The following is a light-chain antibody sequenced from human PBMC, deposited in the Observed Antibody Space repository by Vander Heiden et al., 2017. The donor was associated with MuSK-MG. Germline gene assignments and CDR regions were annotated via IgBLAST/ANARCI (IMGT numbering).Light chain of an antibody. CDR2: GAS. Sequence: EIVMTQSPATLSVSPGERATLSCRASQSVSNNLAWYQQKPGQAPRLLIYGASTRASGIPARFSGSGSGTEFTLTISSLQSEDSAVYYCQQDKNCPITFGGGTKVXIK. CDR3: QQDKNCPIT. CDR1: QSVSNN. V-gene: IGKV3-15*01. J-gene: IGKJ4*01.